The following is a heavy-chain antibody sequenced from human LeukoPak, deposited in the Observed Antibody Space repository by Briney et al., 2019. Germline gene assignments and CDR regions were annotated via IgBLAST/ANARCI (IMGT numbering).Heavy chain of an antibody. CDR3: AREIADTESPAWYFDL. V-gene: IGHV3-13*01. J-gene: IGHJ2*01. CDR1: GFTLSRSD. CDR2: IGAGGDS. Sequence: PGGSLRLSCAASGFTLSRSDMHWVRHTRERLEWVSAIGAGGDSYYPDSVKGRFTIFREKAKNSLYLQMNSLSAGDTGLYFCAREIADTESPAWYFDLWGRGTLVTVSS. D-gene: IGHD2/OR15-2a*01.